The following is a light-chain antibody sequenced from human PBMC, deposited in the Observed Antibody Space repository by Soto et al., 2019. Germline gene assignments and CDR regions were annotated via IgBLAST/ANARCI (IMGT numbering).Light chain of an antibody. V-gene: IGKV3-15*01. Sequence: EIVVTQSPATLSLSPGERATLSCRASQSLSRDLAWYQQKPGQSPRLLIFGASIRATGIPARFSGSGSGTEFTLTICSLQSEDCALYYCQQYNNWPGAFGEGTKVDIK. J-gene: IGKJ1*01. CDR1: QSLSRD. CDR2: GAS. CDR3: QQYNNWPGA.